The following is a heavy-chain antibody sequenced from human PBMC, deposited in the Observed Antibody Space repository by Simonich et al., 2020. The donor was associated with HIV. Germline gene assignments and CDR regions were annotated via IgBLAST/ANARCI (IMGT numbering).Heavy chain of an antibody. Sequence: EVQLVESGGGLVQPGRSLRLSCAASGFTFDDYAMHWVRQAPGKGRGGVAGIRWNRGSIGYADSVKGRLTISRDNAKNSLYLQMNSLRAEDMALYYCAKDRYSSSSGSFDYWGQGTLVTVSS. V-gene: IGHV3-9*03. J-gene: IGHJ4*02. CDR1: GFTFDDYA. CDR2: IRWNRGSI. D-gene: IGHD6-6*01. CDR3: AKDRYSSSSGSFDY.